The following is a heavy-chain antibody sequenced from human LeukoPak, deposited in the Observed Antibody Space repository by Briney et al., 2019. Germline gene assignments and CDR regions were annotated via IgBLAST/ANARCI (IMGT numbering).Heavy chain of an antibody. CDR1: GFTFDDYA. CDR3: AKDKGYCSGGSCYSPFWYFDY. V-gene: IGHV3-9*01. CDR2: ISWNSGSI. J-gene: IGHJ4*02. D-gene: IGHD2-15*01. Sequence: GGSLRLSCAAAGFTFDDYAMHWGRQAPGKGLEWVSGISWNSGSIGYTASVKGRFTISRDNAKNSLYLQMNSLRAEDTALYYCAKDKGYCSGGSCYSPFWYFDYWGQGTLVTVSS.